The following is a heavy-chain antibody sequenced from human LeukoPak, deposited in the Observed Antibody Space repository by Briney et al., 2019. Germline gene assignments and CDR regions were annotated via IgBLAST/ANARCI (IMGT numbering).Heavy chain of an antibody. CDR3: AKEVWYSGYDFDY. J-gene: IGHJ4*02. D-gene: IGHD5-12*01. CDR2: ISYDGTNK. V-gene: IGHV3-30*18. CDR1: GFTFSSYG. Sequence: GRSLRLSCAASGFTFSSYGMHWVRQAPGKGLEWVAVISYDGTNKYYADSVKGRFTISRDNSKNTLYLQMNSLRAEDTAVYYCAKEVWYSGYDFDYWGQGTLVTVSS.